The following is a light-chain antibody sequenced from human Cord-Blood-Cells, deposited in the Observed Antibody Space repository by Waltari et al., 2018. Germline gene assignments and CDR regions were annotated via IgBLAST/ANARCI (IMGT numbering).Light chain of an antibody. J-gene: IGLJ2*01. CDR1: SLRSYY. CDR3: NSRDSSGNHLYVV. V-gene: IGLV3-19*01. Sequence: SSELTQDPAVSVALGQTVRITCKGDSLRSYYASWYQQKPGQAPVLVIYGKNNRPSGIPDRFSGSSSGNTASLTITGAQAEDEADYYCNSRDSSGNHLYVVFGGGTKLTVL. CDR2: GKN.